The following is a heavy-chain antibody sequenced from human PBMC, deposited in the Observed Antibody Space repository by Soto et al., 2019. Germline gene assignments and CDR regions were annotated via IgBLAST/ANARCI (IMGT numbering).Heavy chain of an antibody. Sequence: QVQLVQSGAEVKKPGSSVKVSCKASGGTFSSYAISWVRQAPGRGLEWMGGIIPIFGTANYAQKFHGRVMITVDEFTSTAYMERNSLRSEDTAVYYCATDLDNYGSGSYYGGWFDPWGQGTLVTVSS. D-gene: IGHD3-10*01. CDR3: ATDLDNYGSGSYYGGWFDP. V-gene: IGHV1-69*01. J-gene: IGHJ5*02. CDR2: IIPIFGTA. CDR1: GGTFSSYA.